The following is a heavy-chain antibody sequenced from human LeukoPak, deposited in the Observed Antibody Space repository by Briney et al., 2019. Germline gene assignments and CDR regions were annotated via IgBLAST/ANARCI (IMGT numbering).Heavy chain of an antibody. CDR2: VRYDESTK. D-gene: IGHD6-6*01. Sequence: GGSLRLSCAASGFTFSNYGMHWVRQAPGKGLEWVAFVRYDESTKFYADSVKGRFTISRDNSKNTLYLQMNSLRAEDTAVYYCAKDPSSSLYWGQGTLVTVSS. CDR3: AKDPSSSLY. V-gene: IGHV3-30*02. J-gene: IGHJ4*02. CDR1: GFTFSNYG.